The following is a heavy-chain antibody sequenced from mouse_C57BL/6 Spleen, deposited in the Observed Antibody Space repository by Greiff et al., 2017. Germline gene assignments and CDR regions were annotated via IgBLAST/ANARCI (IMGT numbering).Heavy chain of an antibody. CDR3: ARWGVVAPLAY. J-gene: IGHJ3*01. CDR2: IHPSDSDT. D-gene: IGHD1-1*01. V-gene: IGHV1-74*01. Sequence: QVQLQQPGAELVKPGASVKVSCKASGYTFTSYWMHWVKQRPGQGLEWIGRIHPSDSDTNYNQKFKGKAPLTVDTSSSTAYMQLSSLTAEDSAVYDWARWGVVAPLAYWGQGTLVTVSA. CDR1: GYTFTSYW.